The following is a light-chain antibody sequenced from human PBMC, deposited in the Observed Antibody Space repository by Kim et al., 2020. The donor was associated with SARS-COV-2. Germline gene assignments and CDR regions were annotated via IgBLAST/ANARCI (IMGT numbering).Light chain of an antibody. J-gene: IGLJ1*01. CDR1: KLGDKY. Sequence: SYELTQPPSVSVSPGQTATITCSGDKLGDKYACWYQQKPGQSPVLVIYRNTRRPSGIPERFSGSNSGNTATLTISGTQAVDEADYYCQAWDSSTEGYVFGTGTKVTVL. CDR3: QAWDSSTEGYV. V-gene: IGLV3-1*01. CDR2: RNT.